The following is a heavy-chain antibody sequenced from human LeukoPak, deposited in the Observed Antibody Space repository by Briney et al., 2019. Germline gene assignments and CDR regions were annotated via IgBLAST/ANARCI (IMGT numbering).Heavy chain of an antibody. Sequence: GVSLRLSCAASVFTFNIYGLRWVRQAPGKGLEGVSVVRGSGTSTYYADSVKGRFTISRDNSKNTLSLQMNSLRAEDTAVYYCVKDKYGSGSYGMDVWGQGTTVTVSS. CDR1: VFTFNIYG. D-gene: IGHD3-10*01. V-gene: IGHV3-23*01. CDR3: VKDKYGSGSYGMDV. J-gene: IGHJ6*02. CDR2: VRGSGTST.